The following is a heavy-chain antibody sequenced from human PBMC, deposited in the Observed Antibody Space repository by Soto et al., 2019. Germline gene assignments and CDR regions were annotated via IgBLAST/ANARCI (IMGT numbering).Heavy chain of an antibody. V-gene: IGHV4-34*01. D-gene: IGHD2-2*01. Sequence: GALSLTYSSYSGSFSGCYWSGSRQPPGKGLECIGEISQSGNTNYSPSLKSRVSIAIDTSKKQFSLNLASVSAADTAVYYCARAPKVRGSYQTRPDFWGQGTLVTVS. J-gene: IGHJ4*02. CDR3: ARAPKVRGSYQTRPDF. CDR2: ISQSGNT. CDR1: SGSFSGCY.